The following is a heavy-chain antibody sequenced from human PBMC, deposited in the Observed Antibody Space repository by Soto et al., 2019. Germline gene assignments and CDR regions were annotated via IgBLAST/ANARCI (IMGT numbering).Heavy chain of an antibody. Sequence: PGGSLRLSCAASGFTFSSYAMSWVRQAPGKGLEWVSAISGSGGSTYYADSVKGRFTISRDNSKNTLYLQMNSLRAEDTAVYYCAKDPSLPTGLQSRAVAVTYGMDVWGQGTTVTVSS. CDR2: ISGSGGST. D-gene: IGHD6-19*01. J-gene: IGHJ6*02. CDR1: GFTFSSYA. V-gene: IGHV3-23*01. CDR3: AKDPSLPTGLQSRAVAVTYGMDV.